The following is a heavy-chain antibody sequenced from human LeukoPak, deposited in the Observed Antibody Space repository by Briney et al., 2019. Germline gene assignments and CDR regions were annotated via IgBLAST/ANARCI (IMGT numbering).Heavy chain of an antibody. V-gene: IGHV4-30-2*01. CDR2: IYHSGST. CDR1: GGSISSGGYY. D-gene: IGHD3-10*01. J-gene: IGHJ4*02. Sequence: PSETLSLTCTVSGGSISSGGYYWSWIRQPPGKGLEWIGYIYHSGSTYYNPSLKSRVTISVDRSKNQFSLKLSSVTAADTAVYYCARAGFLLFDYWGQGTLVTVSS. CDR3: ARAGFLLFDY.